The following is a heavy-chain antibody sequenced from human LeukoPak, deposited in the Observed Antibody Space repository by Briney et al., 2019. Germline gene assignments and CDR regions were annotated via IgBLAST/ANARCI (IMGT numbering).Heavy chain of an antibody. CDR2: ISGSGGST. J-gene: IGHJ3*02. Sequence: GGSLRLSCAASGFTLIGYAMSWVRQAPGKGLEWVSAISGSGGSTYYADSVKGRFTISRDNSKNTLYLQMNSLRAEDTAVYYCAKGELAGAFDIWGQGTMVTVSS. V-gene: IGHV3-23*01. CDR1: GFTLIGYA. CDR3: AKGELAGAFDI.